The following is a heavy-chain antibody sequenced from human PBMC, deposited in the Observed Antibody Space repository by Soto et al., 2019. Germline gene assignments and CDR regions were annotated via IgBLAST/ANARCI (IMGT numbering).Heavy chain of an antibody. D-gene: IGHD2-15*01. CDR2: INHSGST. CDR3: ARSPPEGVVPKGTFDY. CDR1: GGSFSGYY. J-gene: IGHJ4*02. V-gene: IGHV4-34*01. Sequence: ASETLSLTCAVYGGSFSGYYWSWIRQPPGKGLEWIGEINHSGSTNYNPSLKSRVTISVDTSKNQFSLKLSSVTAADTAVYYCARSPPEGVVPKGTFDYWGQGTLVTVSS.